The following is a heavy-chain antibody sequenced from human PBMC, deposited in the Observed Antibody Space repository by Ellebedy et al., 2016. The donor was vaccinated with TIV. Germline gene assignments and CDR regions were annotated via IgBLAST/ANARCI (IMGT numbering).Heavy chain of an antibody. CDR3: AKERDEYRSTSFDY. V-gene: IGHV3-30*18. J-gene: IGHJ4*02. CDR2: ISHDGSVR. Sequence: GESLKISXAASGFKFSDYGMQWVRQAPGKGLEWVAVISHDGSVRLYADSVKGRLTISRDNSRYTLYLQMNNLRAEDSAVYYCAKERDEYRSTSFDYWGQGTLVTVSS. CDR1: GFKFSDYG. D-gene: IGHD6-6*01.